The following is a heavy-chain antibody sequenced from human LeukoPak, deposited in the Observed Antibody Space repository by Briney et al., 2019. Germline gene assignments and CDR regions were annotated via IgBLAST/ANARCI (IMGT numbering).Heavy chain of an antibody. D-gene: IGHD3-10*01. CDR2: INHSGST. CDR1: GGSLSGYY. V-gene: IGHV4-34*01. Sequence: SETLSLTCAVYGGSLSGYYWSWIRQPPGKGLEWIGEINHSGSTNYNPSLKSRVTISVDTSKNQFSLKLSSVTAADTAVYYCARIYGSGVDCWGQGTLVTVSS. CDR3: ARIYGSGVDC. J-gene: IGHJ4*02.